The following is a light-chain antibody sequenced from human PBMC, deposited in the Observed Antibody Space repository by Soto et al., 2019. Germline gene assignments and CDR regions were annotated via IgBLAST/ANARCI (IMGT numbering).Light chain of an antibody. Sequence: EIVLTQSPATLSLSPRERATLSCRASQSVSSYLAWYQQKPGQAPRLLIYGASNRATGTPARFSGSGSGTDFTLTSSSLEPEYFAVSYCQHRGKWPRTFGQGTKREIK. J-gene: IGKJ2*01. CDR2: GAS. CDR3: QHRGKWPRT. V-gene: IGKV3-11*01. CDR1: QSVSSY.